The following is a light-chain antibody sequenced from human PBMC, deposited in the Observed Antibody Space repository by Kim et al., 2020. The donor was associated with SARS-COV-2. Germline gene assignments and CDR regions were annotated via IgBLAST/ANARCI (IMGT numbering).Light chain of an antibody. Sequence: DIQLTQSPSSLSASIGDTVTITCRSGQSIRDYLNWYQHKPGKAPKLLISGASHLQNGVPSRFSGRASGTNFILTVRNLQPEDFATYYCQQTFASPTFGGGTKVDIK. CDR2: GAS. J-gene: IGKJ4*01. V-gene: IGKV1-39*01. CDR3: QQTFASPT. CDR1: QSIRDY.